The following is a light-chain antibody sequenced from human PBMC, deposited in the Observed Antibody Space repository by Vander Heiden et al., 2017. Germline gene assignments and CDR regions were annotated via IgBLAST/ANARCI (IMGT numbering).Light chain of an antibody. Sequence: QSVLTQPPSASGSPGQRVTIPCSGSSSNIGSNTVNWYQQPPGTAPKLRIYSNNQRPAGVPDRFSGSKSGTSASLAISGRQSEDEADYYCAAWDDSLNGYVFGTGTKVTVL. CDR3: AAWDDSLNGYV. J-gene: IGLJ1*01. CDR1: SSNIGSNT. V-gene: IGLV1-44*01. CDR2: SNN.